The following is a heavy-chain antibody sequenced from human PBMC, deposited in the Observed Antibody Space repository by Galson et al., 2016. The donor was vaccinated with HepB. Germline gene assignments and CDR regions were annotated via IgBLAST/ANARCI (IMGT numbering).Heavy chain of an antibody. V-gene: IGHV4-61*02. CDR3: ARGFSSNWYGILYYFDY. CDR2: IYPSGST. J-gene: IGHJ4*02. D-gene: IGHD6-13*01. Sequence: TLSLTCTVSGGSISSGSYYWSWIRHPTGKGLEWIGRIYPSGSTNYNPSLKSRVTISLDTSKNQFSLKVRSVTAADTAVYYCARGFSSNWYGILYYFDYWGQGSLVTVSS. CDR1: GGSISSGSYY.